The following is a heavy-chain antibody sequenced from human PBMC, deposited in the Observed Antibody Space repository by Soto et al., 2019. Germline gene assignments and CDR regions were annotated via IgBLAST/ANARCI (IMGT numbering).Heavy chain of an antibody. J-gene: IGHJ6*02. Sequence: EVQLLESGGGLVQPGGSLRLSCAASGFTFTIYAMTWVRQAPGKGLEWVSAISGSGSSTYYVDSVKGRFTISRDNSKNTLYLQMNSLRAEDTGIYYCAKDRIAARPLNGMDVWGQGTTVTVSS. V-gene: IGHV3-23*01. CDR1: GFTFTIYA. CDR3: AKDRIAARPLNGMDV. CDR2: ISGSGSST. D-gene: IGHD6-6*01.